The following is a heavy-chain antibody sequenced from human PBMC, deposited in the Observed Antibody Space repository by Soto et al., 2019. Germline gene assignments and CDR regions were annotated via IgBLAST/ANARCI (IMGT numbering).Heavy chain of an antibody. CDR3: ARHEGAAAGHDGMDV. D-gene: IGHD6-13*01. Sequence: SDTLSLTCTVSGGSISSSSYYCGWIRQPPGKGLEWIGSIYYSGSTYYNPSLKSRVTISVDTSKNQFSLKLSSVTAADTAVYYGARHEGAAAGHDGMDVWGQGTTVT. J-gene: IGHJ6*02. CDR2: IYYSGST. CDR1: GGSISSSSYY. V-gene: IGHV4-39*01.